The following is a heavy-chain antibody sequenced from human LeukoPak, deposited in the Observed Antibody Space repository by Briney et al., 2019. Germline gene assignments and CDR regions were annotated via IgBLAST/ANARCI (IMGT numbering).Heavy chain of an antibody. V-gene: IGHV4-59*01. CDR2: ICYTGTT. CDR1: GGSISTYY. J-gene: IGHJ6*02. CDR3: AREDPQTTVPEGMDV. D-gene: IGHD4-17*01. Sequence: PSETLSLTCSVSGGSISTYYWSWIRQLPGKGLEWIGYICYTGTTNYNPSLRSRVTISVDTSRNQFSLRLSSVTAADTAVYYCAREDPQTTVPEGMDVWGHGTTVIVSS.